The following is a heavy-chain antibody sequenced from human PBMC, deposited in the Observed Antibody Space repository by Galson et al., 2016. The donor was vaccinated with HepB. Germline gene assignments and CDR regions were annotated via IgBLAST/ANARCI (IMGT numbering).Heavy chain of an antibody. D-gene: IGHD3-22*01. V-gene: IGHV3-30*18. Sequence: SLRLSCAASGFTFSTYGMHWVRQAPGKGLEWVAAISYDGSITFYPDSVKGRFTISRDNSKNTLYLQMKSLRADDTAVYYCAKGPQYYFDSSDYFDYWGQGTLVTVSS. CDR2: ISYDGSIT. CDR3: AKGPQYYFDSSDYFDY. J-gene: IGHJ4*02. CDR1: GFTFSTYG.